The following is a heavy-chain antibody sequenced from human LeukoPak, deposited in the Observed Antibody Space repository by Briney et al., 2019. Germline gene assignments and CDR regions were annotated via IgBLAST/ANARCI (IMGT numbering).Heavy chain of an antibody. D-gene: IGHD4-17*01. Sequence: SETLSLTCTVSSGSISSSNYYWGWIRQPPGKGLEWIGYIYYSGSTYYNPSLKSRVTISVDTSKNQFSLKLSSVTAADTAVYYCARASYGDYRFGGWGQGTLVTVSS. V-gene: IGHV4-31*03. CDR1: SGSISSSNYY. CDR2: IYYSGST. CDR3: ARASYGDYRFGG. J-gene: IGHJ4*02.